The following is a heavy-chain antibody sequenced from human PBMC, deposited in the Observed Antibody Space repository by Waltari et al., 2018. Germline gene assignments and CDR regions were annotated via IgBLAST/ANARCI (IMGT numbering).Heavy chain of an antibody. CDR3: ARTPNYYDSSGYSYFDY. CDR1: GFTFGSYA. D-gene: IGHD3-22*01. Sequence: QVQLVESGGGVVQPGRSLRLSCAASGFTFGSYAMHWVRQAPGKGLEWVAVISYDGSNKYYADSVKGRFTISRDNSKNTLYLQMNSLRAEDTAVYYCARTPNYYDSSGYSYFDYWGQGTLVTVSS. V-gene: IGHV3-30*04. J-gene: IGHJ4*02. CDR2: ISYDGSNK.